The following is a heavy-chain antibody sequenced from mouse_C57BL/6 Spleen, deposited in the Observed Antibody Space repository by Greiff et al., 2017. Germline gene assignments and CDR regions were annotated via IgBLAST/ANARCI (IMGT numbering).Heavy chain of an antibody. V-gene: IGHV1-64*01. D-gene: IGHD1-1*01. J-gene: IGHJ4*01. CDR2: IHPNSGST. CDR1: GYTFTSYW. Sequence: QVQLKQPGAELVKPGASVKLSCKASGYTFTSYWMHWVKQRPGQGLEWIGMIHPNSGSTNYNEKFKSKATLTVDKSSSTAYMQLSSLTSEDSAVYYCARSGTTVVAYYAMDYWGQGTSVTVSS. CDR3: ARSGTTVVAYYAMDY.